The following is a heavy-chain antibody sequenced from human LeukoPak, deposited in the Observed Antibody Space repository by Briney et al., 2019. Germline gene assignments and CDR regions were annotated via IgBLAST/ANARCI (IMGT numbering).Heavy chain of an antibody. CDR1: GVSISSYY. V-gene: IGHV4-59*03. J-gene: IGHJ3*02. CDR3: AGALQPGVYVFDI. CDR2: IYYSGST. Sequence: PSETLSLTCTVSGVSISSYYWTWIRQPPGEGLEWIGYIYYSGSTNYNPSLKSRVTISVDTSKNQFSLKLSSVTAAATAVYYCAGALQPGVYVFDIGGQGKMVTVSS. D-gene: IGHD6-13*01.